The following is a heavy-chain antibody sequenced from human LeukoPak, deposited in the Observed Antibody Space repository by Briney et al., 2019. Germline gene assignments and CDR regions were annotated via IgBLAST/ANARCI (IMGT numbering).Heavy chain of an antibody. D-gene: IGHD3-22*01. Sequence: GGSLRLSCAASGFTFSSYGMHWVRQAPGKGLEWVAFIRYDGSNKYYADSVKGRFTISRDNSKNTLYLQMNSLRAEDTAVYYCAKKGDSSGYYNDYWGQGTLVTVSS. CDR2: IRYDGSNK. CDR3: AKKGDSSGYYNDY. V-gene: IGHV3-30*02. CDR1: GFTFSSYG. J-gene: IGHJ4*02.